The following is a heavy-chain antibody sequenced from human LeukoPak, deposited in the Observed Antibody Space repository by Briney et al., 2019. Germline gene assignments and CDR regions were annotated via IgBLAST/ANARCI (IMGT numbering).Heavy chain of an antibody. CDR3: ASGPPWELPRFDY. J-gene: IGHJ4*02. CDR1: GFSVSAIY. CDR2: IYSAGTS. Sequence: PGGSLRLSCTVSGFSVSAIYLSWVRQVPGKGLQWVSGIYSAGTSFHAESLEGRFTVSRDFSKNILYLQMNSLRAEDTGVYYCASGPPWELPRFDYWGQGTLVTVSS. V-gene: IGHV3-53*01. D-gene: IGHD1-26*01.